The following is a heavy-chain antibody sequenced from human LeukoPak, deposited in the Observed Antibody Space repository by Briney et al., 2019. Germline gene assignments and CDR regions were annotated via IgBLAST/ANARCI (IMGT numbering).Heavy chain of an antibody. V-gene: IGHV4-39*07. Sequence: SETLSLTCTVSGGSISTSSYYWVWIRQPPGKGLEWIGEINHSGSTNYNPSLKSRVTISVDTSKNQFSLKLSSVTAADTAVYYCARVSIFGVVIYHDAFDIWGQGTMVTVSS. D-gene: IGHD3-3*01. CDR3: ARVSIFGVVIYHDAFDI. J-gene: IGHJ3*02. CDR2: INHSGST. CDR1: GGSISTSSYY.